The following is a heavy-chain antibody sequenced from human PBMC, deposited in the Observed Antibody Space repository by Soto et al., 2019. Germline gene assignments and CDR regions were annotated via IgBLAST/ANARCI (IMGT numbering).Heavy chain of an antibody. D-gene: IGHD2-15*01. V-gene: IGHV1-69*13. CDR2: IIPIFGTA. J-gene: IGHJ4*02. CDR1: GGTFSSYA. CDR3: ASLAFGYCSGGSCPFDY. Sequence: SVKVSCKASGGTFSSYAISWLRQAPGQGLEWMGGIIPIFGTANYAQKFQGRVTITADESTSTAYMELSSLRSEDTAVYYCASLAFGYCSGGSCPFDYWGQGTLVTVSS.